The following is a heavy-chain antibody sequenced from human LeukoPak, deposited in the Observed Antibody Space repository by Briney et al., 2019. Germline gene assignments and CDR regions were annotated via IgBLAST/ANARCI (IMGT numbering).Heavy chain of an antibody. J-gene: IGHJ4*02. CDR1: GYTFTGYC. CDR3: ARSQIINYYDSSGYYSSPFLYI. Sequence: ASVTVSCKASGYTFTGYCMHWVRQAPGQGLEWMGWINPNSGGTSYAQKFQGRVTMTRDTSISTAYMELSRLRSDDTAVYYCARSQIINYYDSSGYYSSPFLYIWGQGTLVTVSS. D-gene: IGHD3-22*01. CDR2: INPNSGGT. V-gene: IGHV1-2*02.